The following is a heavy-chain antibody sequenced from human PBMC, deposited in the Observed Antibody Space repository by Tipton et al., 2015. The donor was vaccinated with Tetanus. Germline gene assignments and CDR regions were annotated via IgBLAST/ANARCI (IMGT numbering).Heavy chain of an antibody. D-gene: IGHD6-6*01. CDR3: ARHGSIGARQNRFDA. CDR1: GYIFTNYW. CDR2: IFPSDSET. J-gene: IGHJ5*02. V-gene: IGHV5-51*01. Sequence: QSGPEVKKPGESLKISCKASGYIFTNYWIAWVRQMPGKGLENMGIIFPSDSETRYNPTFRGQVTMSVDKATNTAYLQWSSLVASDSAVYYCARHGSIGARQNRFDAWGQGTPVTVSS.